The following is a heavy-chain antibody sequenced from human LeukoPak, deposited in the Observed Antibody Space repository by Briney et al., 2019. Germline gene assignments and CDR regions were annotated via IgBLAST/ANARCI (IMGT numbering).Heavy chain of an antibody. Sequence: GGSLRLSCAASGFTFSSYWMSWVRQAPGKGLEWVANIKQDGSEKYYVDSVKGRFTISRDNAKNSLYLQMNSLRAEDTAVYYCAREKTDMVRGVIRVAGVDYWGQGTLVTVSS. D-gene: IGHD3-10*01. CDR3: AREKTDMVRGVIRVAGVDY. V-gene: IGHV3-7*01. CDR1: GFTFSSYW. CDR2: IKQDGSEK. J-gene: IGHJ4*02.